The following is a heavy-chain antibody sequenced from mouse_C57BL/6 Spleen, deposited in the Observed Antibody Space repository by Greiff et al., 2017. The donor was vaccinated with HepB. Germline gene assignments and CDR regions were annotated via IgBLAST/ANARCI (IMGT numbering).Heavy chain of an antibody. J-gene: IGHJ2*01. CDR3: ARSGPVVATDY. CDR1: GYTFTSYW. Sequence: QVQLQQPGAELVMPGASVKLSCKASGYTFTSYWMHWVKQRPGQGLEWIGEIDPSDSYTNYNQKFKGKSTLTVDKSSSTADMQLSSLTSEDSAVYYCARSGPVVATDYWGQGTTLTVSS. D-gene: IGHD1-1*01. CDR2: IDPSDSYT. V-gene: IGHV1-69*01.